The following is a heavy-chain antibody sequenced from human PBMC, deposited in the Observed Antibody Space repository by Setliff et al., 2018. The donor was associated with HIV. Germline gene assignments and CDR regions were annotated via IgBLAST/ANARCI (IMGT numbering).Heavy chain of an antibody. V-gene: IGHV4-34*01. CDR1: GGSFSAYY. J-gene: IGHJ4*02. Sequence: SETLSLTCAVYGGSFSAYYWNWIRQPPGKGLEWIGEISHGGSTSYNPSLKSRVTISLDTSKNQFSLNLTSVTAADTAVYYCARLGEFWSQGSLVTVSS. CDR3: ARLGEF. CDR2: ISHGGST. D-gene: IGHD3-16*01.